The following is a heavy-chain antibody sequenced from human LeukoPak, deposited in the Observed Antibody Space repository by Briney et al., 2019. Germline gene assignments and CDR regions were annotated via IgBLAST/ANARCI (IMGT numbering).Heavy chain of an antibody. Sequence: GAPVKVSCKASGYTFITYYMHWVRQAPGQGFEWMGIINPSGGSTSYAQKFQGRVTMTRDTSTSTVYMELSSLRSEDTAVYYCARELRATVVTPGYFDYWGQGTLVTVSS. CDR2: INPSGGST. D-gene: IGHD4-23*01. J-gene: IGHJ4*02. CDR3: ARELRATVVTPGYFDY. V-gene: IGHV1-46*03. CDR1: GYTFITYY.